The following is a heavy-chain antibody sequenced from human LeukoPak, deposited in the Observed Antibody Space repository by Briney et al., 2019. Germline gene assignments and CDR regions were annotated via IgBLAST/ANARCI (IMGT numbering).Heavy chain of an antibody. V-gene: IGHV4-61*02. D-gene: IGHD3-3*01. CDR1: GGSISSGSYY. J-gene: IGHJ4*02. Sequence: TLSLTCTVSGGSISSGSYYWSWIRQPAGKGLEWIGRIYTSGSTNYNPSLKSRVTISVDTSKNQFSLKLSSVTAADTAVYYCARDRGFWSGYYPFDYWGQGTLVTVSS. CDR3: ARDRGFWSGYYPFDY. CDR2: IYTSGST.